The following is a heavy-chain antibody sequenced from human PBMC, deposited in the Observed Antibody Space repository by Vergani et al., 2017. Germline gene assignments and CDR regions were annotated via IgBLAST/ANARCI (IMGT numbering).Heavy chain of an antibody. CDR2: IKYDGSKK. CDR3: ARDTPMDV. V-gene: IGHV3-33*05. CDR1: GFKFSQFG. J-gene: IGHJ6*04. Sequence: VQLLESGGGLVQPGTSLRLSCEASGFKFSQFGMHWVRQGPGKGLEWVANIKYDGSKKNYVDSVKGRFTISRDNAKNSLYLQMNNLRVEDTAVYYCARDTPMDVWGKGTTVTVSS.